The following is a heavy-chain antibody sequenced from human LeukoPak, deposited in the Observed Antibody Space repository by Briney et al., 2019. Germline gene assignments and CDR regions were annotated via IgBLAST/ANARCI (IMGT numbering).Heavy chain of an antibody. CDR2: IYYSGST. V-gene: IGHV4-39*01. J-gene: IGHJ4*02. Sequence: SETLSLTCTVSGGSISSSSYYWGWIRQPPGKGLEWIGSIYYSGSTYYNPSPKSRVTISVDTSKNQFSLKLSSVTAADTAVYYCARRLLEYSGSYYGGLHFDYWGQGTLVTVSS. CDR3: ARRLLEYSGSYYGGLHFDY. CDR1: GGSISSSSYY. D-gene: IGHD1-26*01.